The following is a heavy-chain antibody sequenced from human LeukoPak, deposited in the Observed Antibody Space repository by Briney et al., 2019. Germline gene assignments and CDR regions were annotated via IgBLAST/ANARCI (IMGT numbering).Heavy chain of an antibody. D-gene: IGHD3-10*02. CDR2: IGFDGSIK. CDR3: AELGITMIGGV. Sequence: PGGSLRLSCAASGFTFSNYGIHWVRQAPGKGLEWVAFIGFDGSIKYYADSVKGRFTISRDNAKNSLYLQMNSLRAEDTAVYYCAELGITMIGGVWGKGTTVTISS. CDR1: GFTFSNYG. V-gene: IGHV3-30*02. J-gene: IGHJ6*04.